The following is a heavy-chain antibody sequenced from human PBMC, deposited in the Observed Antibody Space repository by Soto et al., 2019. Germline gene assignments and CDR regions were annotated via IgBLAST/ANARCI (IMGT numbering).Heavy chain of an antibody. J-gene: IGHJ5*02. D-gene: IGHD5-18*01. CDR2: MNPGSGDT. CDR1: GYTFTNND. CDR3: ARMESFGSLNWFDP. Sequence: QVQLVQSGAEVKKPGASVKVSCKASGYTFTNNDVTWVRQATGQGLEWMGWMNPGSGDTGYAQKFQGRVTMTRDISIATAYMELTGLTSEDTAIYYCARMESFGSLNWFDPLGQGTLVTASS. V-gene: IGHV1-8*01.